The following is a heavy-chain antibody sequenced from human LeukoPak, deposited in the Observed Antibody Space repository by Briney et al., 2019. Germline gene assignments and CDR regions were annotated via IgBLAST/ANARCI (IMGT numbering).Heavy chain of an antibody. J-gene: IGHJ4*02. CDR3: ARGTAGSGSYYKVPFDY. D-gene: IGHD3-10*01. V-gene: IGHV4-34*01. CDR2: INHSGST. Sequence: SETLSLTCAVYGGSFSGYYWSWIRQPPGKGLEWIGEINHSGSTNYNPSLTSRVTISVDTSKNQFSLELSSVTAADTAVYYCARGTAGSGSYYKVPFDYWGQGTLVTVSS. CDR1: GGSFSGYY.